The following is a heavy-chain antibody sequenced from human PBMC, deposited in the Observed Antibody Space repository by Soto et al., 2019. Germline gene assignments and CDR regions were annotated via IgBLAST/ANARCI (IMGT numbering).Heavy chain of an antibody. Sequence: PXATLSLMSNVPGGSISSYDLSWIPQPGGKGLEWIGYIYYSGSTNYNPSLKSRVTISVDTSKNQFSLKLSSVTAADTAVYYCARGTYYYDSSGYYYYYYYGMDVWGQGTTVTVSS. CDR1: GGSISSYD. CDR3: ARGTYYYDSSGYYYYYYYGMDV. D-gene: IGHD3-22*01. CDR2: IYYSGST. V-gene: IGHV4-59*01. J-gene: IGHJ6*02.